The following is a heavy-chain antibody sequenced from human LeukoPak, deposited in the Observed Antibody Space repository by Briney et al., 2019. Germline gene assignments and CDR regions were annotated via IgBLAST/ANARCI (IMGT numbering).Heavy chain of an antibody. D-gene: IGHD2-2*01. Sequence: ASVKVSCKASGYTFTRYDINWVRQATGQGLEWMGWVNPNSGNTGYAQKFQGRVTMTRNTSISTAYMELSSLRSEDTAVYYCATKYCSSTSCPSYYYYMDVWGKGTTVTVSS. CDR2: VNPNSGNT. CDR3: ATKYCSSTSCPSYYYYMDV. J-gene: IGHJ6*03. CDR1: GYTFTRYD. V-gene: IGHV1-8*01.